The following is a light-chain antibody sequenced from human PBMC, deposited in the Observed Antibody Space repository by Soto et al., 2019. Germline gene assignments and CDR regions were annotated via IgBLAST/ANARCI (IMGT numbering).Light chain of an antibody. CDR2: GAS. Sequence: EIVLTQSPGTLSLSPGEGATLSCRASQSVSSSYIAWYQQRPGQTPSLLIYGASTRAIGIPDRFSGSGSGTHFTLTISSLEPEDFAVYYCQQRSNWPPITFGQGTRLEI. V-gene: IGKV3D-20*02. J-gene: IGKJ5*01. CDR3: QQRSNWPPIT. CDR1: QSVSSSY.